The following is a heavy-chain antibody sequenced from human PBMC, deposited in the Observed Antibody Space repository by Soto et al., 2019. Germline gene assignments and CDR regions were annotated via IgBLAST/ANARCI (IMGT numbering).Heavy chain of an antibody. J-gene: IGHJ4*02. CDR1: GFTFSSYS. D-gene: IGHD1-1*01. Sequence: GGSLRLSCAASGFTFSSYSMNWVRQAPGKGLEWVSSISSSSSYIYYADSVKGRFTISRDNAKNSLYLQINSLRAEDTAVYYCVRDLYRSATMPCLDHWGQGTLVTVSS. CDR3: VRDLYRSATMPCLDH. V-gene: IGHV3-21*04. CDR2: ISSSSSYI.